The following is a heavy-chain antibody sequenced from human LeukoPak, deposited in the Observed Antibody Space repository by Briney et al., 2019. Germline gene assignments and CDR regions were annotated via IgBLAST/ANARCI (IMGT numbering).Heavy chain of an antibody. V-gene: IGHV4-39*07. CDR2: IYYSGST. CDR1: GGSISSSSYY. CDR3: ARPTTVTKIDAFDI. D-gene: IGHD4-17*01. J-gene: IGHJ3*02. Sequence: SETLSLTCTVSGGSISSSSYYWGWIRQPPGKGLEWIGSIYYSGSTYYNPSLKSRVTISVDTSKNQFSLKLSSVTAADTAVYYCARPTTVTKIDAFDIWGQGTMVTVSS.